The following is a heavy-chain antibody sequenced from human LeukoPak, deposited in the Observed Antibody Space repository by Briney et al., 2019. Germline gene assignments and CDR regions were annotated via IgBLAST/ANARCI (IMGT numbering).Heavy chain of an antibody. Sequence: GGSLRLSCAASGFTFSSYWMYWVRQAPGKGLVWVSRINSDGSTTRYADSVKGRFTIPRDNAKNTLYLQMNSLRAEDTAVYYCTKDDDSTSYYFDYWGQGTLVTVSS. J-gene: IGHJ4*02. CDR2: INSDGSTT. CDR3: TKDDDSTSYYFDY. V-gene: IGHV3-74*01. CDR1: GFTFSSYW. D-gene: IGHD2-2*01.